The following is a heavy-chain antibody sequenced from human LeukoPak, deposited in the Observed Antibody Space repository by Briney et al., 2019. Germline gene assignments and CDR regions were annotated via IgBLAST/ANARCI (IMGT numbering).Heavy chain of an antibody. CDR1: GGSIYGSGW. J-gene: IGHJ4*02. V-gene: IGHV4-4*02. D-gene: IGHD4-17*01. CDR3: ARGTITTVTDS. CDR2: IYLRGNT. Sequence: SETLSLTCSVSGGSIYGSGWHWSWLRQPPGKGLEWVGEIYLRGNTNYNPSLESRATISVDGSKTQLSLRLESVTAADTAVYYCARGTITTVTDSWGPGTLVTVSS.